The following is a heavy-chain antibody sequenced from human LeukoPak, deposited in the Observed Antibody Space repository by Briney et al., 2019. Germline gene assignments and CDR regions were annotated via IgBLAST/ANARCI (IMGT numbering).Heavy chain of an antibody. D-gene: IGHD3-22*01. CDR2: IIPIFGTA. V-gene: IGHV1-69*13. Sequence: SVKVSCKASGYTFTSYGISWVRQAPGQGLEWMGGIIPIFGTANYAQKFQGRVTITADESTSTAYMELSSLRSEDTAVYYCARSGYDSSGYYYRYWGQGTLVTVSS. J-gene: IGHJ4*02. CDR3: ARSGYDSSGYYYRY. CDR1: GYTFTSYG.